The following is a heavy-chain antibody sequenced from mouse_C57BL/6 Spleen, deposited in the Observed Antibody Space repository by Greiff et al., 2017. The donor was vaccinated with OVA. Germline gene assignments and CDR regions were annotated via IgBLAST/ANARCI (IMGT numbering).Heavy chain of an antibody. D-gene: IGHD2-4*01. CDR1: GFSLTSYG. V-gene: IGHV2-5*01. Sequence: VQLVESGPGLVQPSQSLSITCTVSGFSLTSYGVHWVRQSPGKGLEWLGVIWRGGSTDYNAAFMSNLSITTDNSQSQVFFKMNSLQADDTAIYDCASYDYLAYWGQGTLVTVSA. CDR3: ASYDYLAY. J-gene: IGHJ3*01. CDR2: IWRGGST.